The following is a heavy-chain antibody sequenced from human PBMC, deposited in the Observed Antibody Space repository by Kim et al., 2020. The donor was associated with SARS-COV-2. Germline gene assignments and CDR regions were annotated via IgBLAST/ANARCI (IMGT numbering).Heavy chain of an antibody. CDR3: AKGTTSTTYSATDY. V-gene: IGHV3-23*01. D-gene: IGHD2-2*01. Sequence: AASLKGRLTISRENSKNTLSLQMNSLRAEDTAVYYCAKGTTSTTYSATDYWGQGTLVTVSS. J-gene: IGHJ4*02.